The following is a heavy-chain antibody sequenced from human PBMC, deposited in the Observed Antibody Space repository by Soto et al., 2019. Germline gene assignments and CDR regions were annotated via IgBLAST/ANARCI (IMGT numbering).Heavy chain of an antibody. CDR3: ARGLVDPVAMIRSGSAP. CDR2: INHSGST. V-gene: IGHV4-34*01. CDR1: GGSFSGYY. D-gene: IGHD5-12*01. J-gene: IGHJ5*02. Sequence: SETLSLTCAVYGGSFSGYYWSWIRQPPGKGLEWIGEINHSGSTNYNPSLKSRVTISVDTSKNQFSLKLSSVTAADTAVYYCARGLVDPVAMIRSGSAPWGKGTLVPVSP.